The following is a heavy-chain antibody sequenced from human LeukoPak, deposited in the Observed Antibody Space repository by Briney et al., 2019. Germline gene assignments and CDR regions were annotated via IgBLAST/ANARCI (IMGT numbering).Heavy chain of an antibody. D-gene: IGHD3-10*01. Sequence: GGSLRLSCAASGFSVRSNYMSWVRQAPGKGLEWVSVIYSGDDSGGSTFYADSVKGRFTISRDNSKNTLYLQMSSLRIEDTAVYYCASGRGPQRLDYWGQGTLVTVSS. J-gene: IGHJ4*02. V-gene: IGHV3-53*01. CDR1: GFSVRSNY. CDR2: IYSGDDSGGST. CDR3: ASGRGPQRLDY.